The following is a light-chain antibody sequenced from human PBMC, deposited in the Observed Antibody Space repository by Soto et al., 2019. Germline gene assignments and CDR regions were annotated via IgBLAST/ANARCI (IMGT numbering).Light chain of an antibody. CDR2: EVS. V-gene: IGLV2-23*02. J-gene: IGLJ2*01. Sequence: QSVLTQPASVSGSPGQSITISCTGTSSDVGSYNLVSWFRQYPGKAPKLMIYEVSRWPSGVSNRFSGSKSGNTASLTISGLQAEDEADYYCSSYSGSSTFVIFGGGTKLT. CDR1: SSDVGSYNL. CDR3: SSYSGSSTFVI.